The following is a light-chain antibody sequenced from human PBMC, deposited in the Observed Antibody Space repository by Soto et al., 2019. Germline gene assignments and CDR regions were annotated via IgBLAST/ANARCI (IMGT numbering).Light chain of an antibody. Sequence: QSALTQPPSASGSPGQSVTISCTGTSSDVGAYNYVSWYQQYPGKAPKLMIYEVNKRPSGVPDRFSGSKSGKTAYLTVSGRQPEDEAYYHCTSYAGSNILVFGGGTKVTV. CDR2: EVN. J-gene: IGLJ3*02. CDR3: TSYAGSNILV. CDR1: SSDVGAYNY. V-gene: IGLV2-8*01.